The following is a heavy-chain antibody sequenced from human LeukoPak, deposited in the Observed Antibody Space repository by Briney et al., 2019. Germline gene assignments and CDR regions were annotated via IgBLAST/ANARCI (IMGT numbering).Heavy chain of an antibody. Sequence: PSETLSLTCAVYGGSLSSFFWSWIRHPPGQGLEWIGEITHRGRTNYNPSLKGRVSISLDTSKNQFSLRLSSVTAADTAVYYCAPIFGDYSDFDSWGQGTLVTVSS. D-gene: IGHD4-17*01. J-gene: IGHJ4*01. CDR2: ITHRGRT. V-gene: IGHV4-34*01. CDR1: GGSLSSFF. CDR3: APIFGDYSDFDS.